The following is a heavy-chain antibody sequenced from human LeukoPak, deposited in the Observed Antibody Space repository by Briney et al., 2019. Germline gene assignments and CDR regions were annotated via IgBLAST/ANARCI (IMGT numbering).Heavy chain of an antibody. CDR1: GYTFTSYG. Sequence: ASVKVSCKASGYTFTSYGISWVRQAPGQGLEWMGWINPNSGGTNYAQKFQGRVTMTRDTSISTAYMELSRLRSDDTAVYYCARVRGGSYYGGFDYWGQGTLVTVSS. V-gene: IGHV1-2*02. CDR2: INPNSGGT. CDR3: ARVRGGSYYGGFDY. J-gene: IGHJ4*02. D-gene: IGHD1-26*01.